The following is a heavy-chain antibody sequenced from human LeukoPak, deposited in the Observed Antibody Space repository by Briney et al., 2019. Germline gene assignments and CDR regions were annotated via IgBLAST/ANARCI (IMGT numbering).Heavy chain of an antibody. CDR1: GFTFSSYA. CDR2: ISYDGSNK. CDR3: AKEFGVVVPVGGFDY. J-gene: IGHJ4*02. V-gene: IGHV3-30*04. Sequence: PGGSLRLSCAASGFTFSSYAMHWVRQAPGKGLEWVAVISYDGSNKYYADSVKGRFTISRDNSKNTLYLQMNSLRAEDTAVYYCAKEFGVVVPVGGFDYWGQGTLVTVSS. D-gene: IGHD2-2*01.